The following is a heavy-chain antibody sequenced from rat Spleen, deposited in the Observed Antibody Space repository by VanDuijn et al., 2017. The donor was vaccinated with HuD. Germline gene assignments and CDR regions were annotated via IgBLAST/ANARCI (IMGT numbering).Heavy chain of an antibody. J-gene: IGHJ1*01. CDR3: ATDPTTEGMVDYWYFDF. Sequence: EVQLQESGPGLVKPSQSLSLTCSVTGYSITSSYRWNWIRKFPGNKLEWMGYINSAGSTNYNPSLKSRISITRDTSKNQFFLQLNSVTTEDTATYYCATDPTTEGMVDYWYFDFWGPGTMVTVSS. CDR2: INSAGST. V-gene: IGHV3-3*01. CDR1: GYSITSSYR. D-gene: IGHD1-11*01.